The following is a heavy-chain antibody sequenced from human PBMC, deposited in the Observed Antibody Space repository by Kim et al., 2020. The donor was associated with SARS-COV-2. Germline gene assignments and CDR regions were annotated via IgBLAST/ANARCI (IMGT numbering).Heavy chain of an antibody. D-gene: IGHD5-18*01. CDR3: ARADVDTTKAYFFDN. V-gene: IGHV3-30*04. Sequence: GGSLRLSCAAFGFTFSSYAMHWVRQAPGKGLEWVAVISYDEGNKYYADSVTGRFTNSRDNSKNTLFLQMSSLGADDTAVYYFARADVDTTKAYFFDNWGQGALVTVSS. CDR2: ISYDEGNK. CDR1: GFTFSSYA. J-gene: IGHJ4*02.